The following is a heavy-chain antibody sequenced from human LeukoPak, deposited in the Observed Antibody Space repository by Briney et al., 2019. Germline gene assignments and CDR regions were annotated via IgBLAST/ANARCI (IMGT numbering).Heavy chain of an antibody. Sequence: SQTLSLTCTVSGGSISSGDYYWSWIRQPPGKGLEWIGYIYYSGSTYYNPSLKSRVTISVDTSKSQFSLKLSSVTAADTAVYYCARRELGNAFDIWGQGTMVTVSS. CDR3: ARRELGNAFDI. J-gene: IGHJ3*02. V-gene: IGHV4-30-4*01. D-gene: IGHD7-27*01. CDR2: IYYSGST. CDR1: GGSISSGDYY.